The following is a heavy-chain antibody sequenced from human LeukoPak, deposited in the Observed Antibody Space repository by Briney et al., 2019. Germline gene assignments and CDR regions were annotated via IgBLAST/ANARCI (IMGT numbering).Heavy chain of an antibody. CDR2: IKQDGSEK. D-gene: IGHD3-16*01. V-gene: IGHV3-7*01. J-gene: IGHJ6*03. CDR3: AREWGYDYVWGSYFGPDYYYMDV. Sequence: PGGSLRLSCAASGFTFSSYWMSWVRQAPGKGLEWVANIKQDGSEKYYVDSVKGRFTISRDNAKNSLYLQMNSLRAEDTAVYYCAREWGYDYVWGSYFGPDYYYMDVWGKGTTVTVSS. CDR1: GFTFSSYW.